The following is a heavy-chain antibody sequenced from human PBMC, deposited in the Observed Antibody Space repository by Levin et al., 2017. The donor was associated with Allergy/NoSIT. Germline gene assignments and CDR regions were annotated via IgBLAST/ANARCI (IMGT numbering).Heavy chain of an antibody. J-gene: IGHJ4*02. CDR2: ISYSGNT. CDR1: GGSITSTIHY. D-gene: IGHD1-1*01. Sequence: PSDTLSLTCNVSGGSITSTIHYWVWIRQSPGKGLEWIGSISYSGNTYYKSSLRSRVTMSVDTSNNHFSLKLTSVNAADTAIYYCARRRLDHFDYWGQGRLVTVSS. V-gene: IGHV4-39*02. CDR3: ARRRLDHFDY.